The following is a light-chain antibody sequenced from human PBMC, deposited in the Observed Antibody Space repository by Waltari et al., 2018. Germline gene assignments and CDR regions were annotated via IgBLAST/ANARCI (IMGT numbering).Light chain of an antibody. CDR2: GAT. CDR3: QQTYRTPRT. V-gene: IGKV1-39*01. J-gene: IGKJ1*01. Sequence: DIQMTQSPSSLPASVGDRVTISCRASQSISSYLNWYQQKPGKAPRLLIYGATSLQSGVPSRFSGSGSGTDFTLTISSLQPEDFATYYCQQTYRTPRTFGQGTKVDI. CDR1: QSISSY.